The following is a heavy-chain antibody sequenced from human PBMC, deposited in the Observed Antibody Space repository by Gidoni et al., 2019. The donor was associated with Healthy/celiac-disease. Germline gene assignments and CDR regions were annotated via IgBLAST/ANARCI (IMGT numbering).Heavy chain of an antibody. CDR1: GFPVSSYG. J-gene: IGHJ4*02. D-gene: IGHD2-15*01. CDR3: AKEGGYCSGGSCYPRDYFDY. V-gene: IGHV3-30*18. Sequence: QVQLVESGGGVVQPGRALRRCCAASGFPVSSYGLHWVRQAPGQGLEWGAVISYDGSNKYYADSVKGRFTLSRDNSKNTLYLQMNSLRAEDTAVYYCAKEGGYCSGGSCYPRDYFDYWGQGTLVTVSS. CDR2: ISYDGSNK.